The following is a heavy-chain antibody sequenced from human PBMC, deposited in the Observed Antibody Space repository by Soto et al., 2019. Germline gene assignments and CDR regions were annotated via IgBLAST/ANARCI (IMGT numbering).Heavy chain of an antibody. CDR2: IIPLFRTP. CDR3: ARDNDRLQLGGNYYYILDV. J-gene: IGHJ6*02. CDR1: GGTFSSSA. V-gene: IGHV1-69*12. D-gene: IGHD4-4*01. Sequence: QAQLVQSGAEMKEPGSSVKVSCKTSGGTFSSSAISWLRQAPGQGLEWMGGIIPLFRTPDYAQKFQGRVTIAAEESTSTAYMELSSLRSEDTAVYYCARDNDRLQLGGNYYYILDVWGQGTTITVSS.